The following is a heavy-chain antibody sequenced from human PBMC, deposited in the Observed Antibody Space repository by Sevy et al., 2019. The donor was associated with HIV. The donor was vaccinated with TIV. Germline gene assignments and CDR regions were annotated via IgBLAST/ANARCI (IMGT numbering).Heavy chain of an antibody. CDR3: AREQIRGSKPDYFDS. Sequence: QLGGSLRLSCAASGFTFSNYWMSWVRQAPGKGLECVANINQDGSEKYYLDSVKGRFIVSRDNAKNSLYLQMNSLRAEDSAVYYCAREQIRGSKPDYFDSWGQRTLVTVSS. J-gene: IGHJ4*02. D-gene: IGHD3-10*01. V-gene: IGHV3-7*01. CDR2: INQDGSEK. CDR1: GFTFSNYW.